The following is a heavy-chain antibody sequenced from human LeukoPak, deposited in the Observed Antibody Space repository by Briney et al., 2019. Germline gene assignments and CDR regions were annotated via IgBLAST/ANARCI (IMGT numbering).Heavy chain of an antibody. CDR3: AKDHYWSIDY. J-gene: IGHJ4*02. D-gene: IGHD3-3*01. CDR2: ISYDENNK. Sequence: GGSLRLSCAASGFTFSSHGMHWVRQAPGKGLEWVAVISYDENNKYYADSVKGRFTISRDNSKNTLYLQMNSLRPDDTAVYYCAKDHYWSIDYWGRGTLVTVSS. CDR1: GFTFSSHG. V-gene: IGHV3-30*18.